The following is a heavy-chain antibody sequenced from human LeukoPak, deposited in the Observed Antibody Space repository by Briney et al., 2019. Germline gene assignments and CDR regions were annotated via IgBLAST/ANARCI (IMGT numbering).Heavy chain of an antibody. CDR3: ARRYCSGGSCYVQDAFDI. D-gene: IGHD2-15*01. V-gene: IGHV3-23*01. J-gene: IGHJ3*02. CDR2: ISGSASST. CDR1: GFTFSSDA. Sequence: GGSLRLSCAASGFTFSSDAMSWVRQAPGKGLEWVSAISGSASSTYHADSVKGRFTISRDNAKNSLYLQMNSLRAEDTSVYYCARRYCSGGSCYVQDAFDIWGQGTMVTVSS.